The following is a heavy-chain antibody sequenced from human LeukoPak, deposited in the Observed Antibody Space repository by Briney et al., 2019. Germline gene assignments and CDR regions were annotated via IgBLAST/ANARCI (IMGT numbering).Heavy chain of an antibody. CDR3: ASTYCSGGSCSIDY. CDR2: IYHSGST. D-gene: IGHD2-15*01. J-gene: IGHJ4*02. CDR1: GYSISSGYY. V-gene: IGHV4-38-2*01. Sequence: KPSETLSLTCAVSGYSISSGYYWGWIRQPPGKGLEWIGSIYHSGSTYYNPSLKSRVTISVDTSKNQFSLKLSSVTTADTAVYYCASTYCSGGSCSIDYWGQGTLVTVSS.